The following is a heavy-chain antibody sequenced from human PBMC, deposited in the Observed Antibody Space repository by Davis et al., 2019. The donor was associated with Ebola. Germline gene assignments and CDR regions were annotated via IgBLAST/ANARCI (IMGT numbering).Heavy chain of an antibody. Sequence: GESLKISCAASGFTLSGYDMNWVRQAPGKGLQWVAVIWDDGSNKYYADSVKGRFTISRDNSKNTLYLQMNSLRAEDTAVYYCARNSPGGEVDYWGQGTLVTVSS. J-gene: IGHJ4*02. CDR3: ARNSPGGEVDY. D-gene: IGHD4-23*01. CDR2: IWDDGSNK. V-gene: IGHV3-33*01. CDR1: GFTLSGYD.